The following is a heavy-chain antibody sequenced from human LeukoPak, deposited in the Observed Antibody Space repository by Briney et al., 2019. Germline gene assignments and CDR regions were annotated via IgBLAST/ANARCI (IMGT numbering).Heavy chain of an antibody. Sequence: HPGGSLRLSCAASGFTFSSYGMHWVRQAPGKGLGWVAFIRYDGSNKYYADSVKGRFTISRDNSKNTLYLQMNSLRAEDTAVYCCAKDPRGSGSSIDYWGQGTLVTVSS. J-gene: IGHJ4*02. D-gene: IGHD3-10*01. CDR1: GFTFSSYG. CDR2: IRYDGSNK. V-gene: IGHV3-30*02. CDR3: AKDPRGSGSSIDY.